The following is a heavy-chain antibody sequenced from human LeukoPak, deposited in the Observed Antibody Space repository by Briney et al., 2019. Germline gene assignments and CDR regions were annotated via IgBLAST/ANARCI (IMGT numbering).Heavy chain of an antibody. D-gene: IGHD2/OR15-2a*01. CDR1: GFTFSNYG. Sequence: GGSLRLSCAASGFTFSNYGMHWVRQAPGKGLEWVTFIRYDGSNKYYADSVKGRFTISRDNSKNTLYLQMNSLRAEDTAMYYCARDWFHAIDYWGQGTLVTVSS. V-gene: IGHV3-30*02. CDR2: IRYDGSNK. J-gene: IGHJ4*02. CDR3: ARDWFHAIDY.